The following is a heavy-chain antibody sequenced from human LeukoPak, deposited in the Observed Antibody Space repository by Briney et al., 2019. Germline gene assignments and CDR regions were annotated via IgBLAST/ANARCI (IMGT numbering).Heavy chain of an antibody. D-gene: IGHD2-15*01. CDR1: GFAFSSYA. Sequence: GGSLRLSCAASGFAFSSYAMSWVRQAPGKGLEWVSAISGSGGYTYYADSVKGRFTISRDNSKNTLDLQMNSLRAEDTAEYYCVKDRCGTTCYSDFDSWGQGTLVTVSS. V-gene: IGHV3-23*01. CDR3: VKDRCGTTCYSDFDS. CDR2: ISGSGGYT. J-gene: IGHJ4*02.